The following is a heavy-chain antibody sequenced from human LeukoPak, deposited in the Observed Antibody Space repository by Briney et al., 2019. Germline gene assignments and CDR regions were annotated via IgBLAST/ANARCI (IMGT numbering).Heavy chain of an antibody. CDR1: GGSFSGYY. D-gene: IGHD3-22*01. J-gene: IGHJ4*02. V-gene: IGHV4-4*07. CDR2: IHTTGST. Sequence: PSETLCLTCAVYGGSFSGYYWSWIRQPAGKGLEWIGRIHTTGSTNYNPSLKSRVTMSVDTSKNQFSLKLSSVTAADTAVYYCARDRYYYDSSGYAIDYWGQGTLVTVSS. CDR3: ARDRYYYDSSGYAIDY.